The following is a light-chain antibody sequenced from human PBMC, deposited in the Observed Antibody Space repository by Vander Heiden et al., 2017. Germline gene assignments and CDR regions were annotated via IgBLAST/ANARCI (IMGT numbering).Light chain of an antibody. CDR2: EGS. V-gene: IGLV2-23*03. J-gene: IGLJ2*01. Sequence: QSALTQPAPVSGSPGQAITISCPGTSGDVGSYNLVSWYQQQPGKAPKLIIYEGSKRPSGVSNRFSGSKSGNTASLTISGLQAEDEADYYCCSYAGVTTFAFGGGTKLTVL. CDR1: SGDVGSYNL. CDR3: CSYAGVTTFA.